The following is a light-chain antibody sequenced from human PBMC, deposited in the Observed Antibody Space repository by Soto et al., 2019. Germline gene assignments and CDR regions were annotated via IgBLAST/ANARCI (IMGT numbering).Light chain of an antibody. CDR3: QQYSRLWT. Sequence: DIQMTQSPPTLSASVGDKVTISCRATQNIDNWLAWYQQKPGKAPNLLIYDAFVLENEVPSRFSGSGSGTEFTLTISSLQPEDFATYYCQQYSRLWTFGQGTKVEIK. V-gene: IGKV1-5*01. CDR2: DAF. CDR1: QNIDNW. J-gene: IGKJ1*01.